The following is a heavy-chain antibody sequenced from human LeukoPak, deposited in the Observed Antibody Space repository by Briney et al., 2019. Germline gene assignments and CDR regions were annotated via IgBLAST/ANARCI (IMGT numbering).Heavy chain of an antibody. V-gene: IGHV1-69*05. D-gene: IGHD2-15*01. Sequence: SVKVSCKAFGGSFSSEAISWVRQAPGQGLEWMVGIIPIFGTANYAQKFQGRVTITTDDSTSTAYMEVSSLRSEDTAVYYCGRKAGDCGGGSCYSIDYWGQGTLITVSS. J-gene: IGHJ4*02. CDR2: IIPIFGTA. CDR1: GGSFSSEA. CDR3: GRKAGDCGGGSCYSIDY.